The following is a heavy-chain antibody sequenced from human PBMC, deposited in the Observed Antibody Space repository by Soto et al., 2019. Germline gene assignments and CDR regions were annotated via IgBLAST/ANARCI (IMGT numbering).Heavy chain of an antibody. CDR2: VYWDDDK. V-gene: IGHV2-5*02. CDR1: GFSLNSRGVG. J-gene: IGHJ4*02. D-gene: IGHD3-9*01. Sequence: QITLRESGPALVKPTQTLTLTCTFSGFSLNSRGVGVGWVRQPPGKALEWLAIVYWDDDKRYRPALRSRLSIRKDPPKNQVVMTLTNRDPVDTATYYCVHRGPVDETGMGFDFWGQGSLVTVSS. CDR3: VHRGPVDETGMGFDF.